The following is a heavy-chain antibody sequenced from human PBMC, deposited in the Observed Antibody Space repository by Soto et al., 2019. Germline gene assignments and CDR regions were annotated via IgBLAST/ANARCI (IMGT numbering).Heavy chain of an antibody. CDR2: IYHTGST. CDR3: ARATGTLRSRNCDY. D-gene: IGHD1-1*01. J-gene: IGHJ4*02. V-gene: IGHV4-31*03. CDR1: GGSISTVGHY. Sequence: SETLSLTCSVSGGSISTVGHYWTWIRQPPGKGLEWIGSIYHTGSTYYSKSLRSRLTMSVDTSRSQFSLRLSSVTAADTAVYYCARATGTLRSRNCDYWGQGSLVTVSS.